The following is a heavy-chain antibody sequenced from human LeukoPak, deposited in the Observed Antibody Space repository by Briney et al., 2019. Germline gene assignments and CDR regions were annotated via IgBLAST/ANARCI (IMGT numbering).Heavy chain of an antibody. CDR2: IRYDGSNK. CDR1: GFTFSSYG. V-gene: IGHV3-30*02. J-gene: IGHJ4*02. CDR3: AKDYADSGSFPGVPYFDY. D-gene: IGHD1-26*01. Sequence: GGSLRLSCAASGFTFSSYGMHWVRQALGKGLEWVAFIRYDGSNKYYADSVKGRFTISRDNSKNTLYLQMNSLRAEDTAVYYCAKDYADSGSFPGVPYFDYWGQGTLVTVSS.